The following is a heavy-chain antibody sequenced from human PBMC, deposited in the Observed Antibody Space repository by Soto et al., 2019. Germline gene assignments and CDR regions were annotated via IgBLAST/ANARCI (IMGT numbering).Heavy chain of an antibody. V-gene: IGHV5-51*01. J-gene: IGHJ6*02. CDR1: GYSFPSEW. Sequence: GESLKISCKSSGYSFPSEWIGWVRRMPGKGLEWMGSIYPADSDTRYSPAFQGQVTISADKSIRTAYLQWNSLKASDTAMYYCARIPHSTPRYYDYNFGMDVWGQGTTVTVSS. CDR3: ARIPHSTPRYYDYNFGMDV. D-gene: IGHD2-2*01. CDR2: IYPADSDT.